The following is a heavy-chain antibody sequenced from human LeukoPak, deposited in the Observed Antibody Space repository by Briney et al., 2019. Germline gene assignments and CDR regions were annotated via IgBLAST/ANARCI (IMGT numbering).Heavy chain of an antibody. D-gene: IGHD3-10*01. CDR3: ARVVRGYFDY. CDR1: GFTFDDYG. J-gene: IGHJ4*02. CDR2: IKQDGSEK. V-gene: IGHV3-7*01. Sequence: GGSLRLSCAASGFTFDDYGMSWVRQAPGKGLEWVANIKQDGSEKYYVDSVKGRFTISRDNAKNSLYLQMNSLRAEDTAVYYCARVVRGYFDYWGQGTLVTVSS.